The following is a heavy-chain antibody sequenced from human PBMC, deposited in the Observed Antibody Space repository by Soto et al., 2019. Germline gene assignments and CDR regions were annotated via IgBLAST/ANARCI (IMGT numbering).Heavy chain of an antibody. CDR3: ARWVGGSMYDNSGKYDS. D-gene: IGHD3-22*01. CDR2: VSNDGIRK. Sequence: QVQLVESGGGVVQPGRSLRLTCAASGFIFSGSGMHWVRQAPGKGLEWVALVSNDGIRKYYGDSVKGRFTISRDNAENTLYLQMNSLRAEDTAVYYCARWVGGSMYDNSGKYDSWGPGTLVTVSS. V-gene: IGHV3-30*03. CDR1: GFIFSGSG. J-gene: IGHJ5*01.